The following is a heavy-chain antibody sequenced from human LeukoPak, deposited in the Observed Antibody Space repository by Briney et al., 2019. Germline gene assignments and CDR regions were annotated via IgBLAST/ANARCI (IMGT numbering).Heavy chain of an antibody. Sequence: ASVKVSCKASGYTFTSYAMNWVRQAPGQGLEWMGWLNTNTGDPMYAQDFTGRFVFSLDTSVNMTYLQISSLKAEDTAVYYCARGGQIRYFDSSGAFDYWGQGALVSVSS. V-gene: IGHV7-4-1*04. CDR1: GYTFTSYA. CDR2: LNTNTGDP. D-gene: IGHD3-22*01. CDR3: ARGGQIRYFDSSGAFDY. J-gene: IGHJ4*02.